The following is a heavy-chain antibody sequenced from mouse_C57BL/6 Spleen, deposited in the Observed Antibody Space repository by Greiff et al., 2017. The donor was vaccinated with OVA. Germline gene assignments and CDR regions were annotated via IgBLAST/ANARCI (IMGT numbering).Heavy chain of an antibody. CDR2: ISDGGSYT. CDR3: ARCITTVVATYWYFDV. Sequence: EVQRVESGGGLVKPGGSLKLSCAASGFTFSSYAMSWVRQTPEKRLEWVATISDGGSYTYYPDNVKGRFTISRDNAKNNLYLQMSHLKSEDTAMYYCARCITTVVATYWYFDVWGTGTTVTVSS. CDR1: GFTFSSYA. J-gene: IGHJ1*03. D-gene: IGHD1-1*01. V-gene: IGHV5-4*01.